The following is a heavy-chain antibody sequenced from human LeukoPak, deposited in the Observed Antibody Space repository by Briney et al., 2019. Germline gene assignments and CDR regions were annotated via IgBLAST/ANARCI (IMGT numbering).Heavy chain of an antibody. J-gene: IGHJ6*03. CDR1: GFTFSSYS. D-gene: IGHD3-22*01. V-gene: IGHV3-21*01. CDR3: GRDGSKWLLLRGYYYYMDV. Sequence: GGSLRLSCAASGFTFSSYSMNWVRQAPGNGLDWVSSISSSTSYIYYADSVKGRFTISRDNAKNSLYLQMNSLRAEDTAVYYSGRDGSKWLLLRGYYYYMDVWGKGTTVTVSS. CDR2: ISSSTSYI.